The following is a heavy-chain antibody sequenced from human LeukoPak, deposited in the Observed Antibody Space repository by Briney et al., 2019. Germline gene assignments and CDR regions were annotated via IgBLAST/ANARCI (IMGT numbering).Heavy chain of an antibody. J-gene: IGHJ4*02. CDR3: AKQGSSGWYEPFDY. D-gene: IGHD6-19*01. Sequence: SETLSLTCTVSGGSISSSSYYWGWIRQPPEKGLEWIGSIYYSGSTYYNPSLKSRVTISADTSKNQFSLKLSSVTAADTAVYYCAKQGSSGWYEPFDYWGQGTLVTVSS. CDR2: IYYSGST. V-gene: IGHV4-39*01. CDR1: GGSISSSSYY.